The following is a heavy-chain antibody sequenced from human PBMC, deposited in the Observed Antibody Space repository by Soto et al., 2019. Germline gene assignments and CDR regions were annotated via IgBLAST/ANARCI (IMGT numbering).Heavy chain of an antibody. CDR1: GYTFTSYA. CDR3: ARGARLYYDFWSGYLR. J-gene: IGHJ4*02. CDR2: INAGNGNT. V-gene: IGHV1-3*01. D-gene: IGHD3-3*01. Sequence: ASVKVSCKASGYTFTSYAMHWVRQAPGQRLEWMGWINAGNGNTKYSQKFQGRVTITRDTSASTAYMELSSLRSEDTAVYYCARGARLYYDFWSGYLRWGQGTLVTVSS.